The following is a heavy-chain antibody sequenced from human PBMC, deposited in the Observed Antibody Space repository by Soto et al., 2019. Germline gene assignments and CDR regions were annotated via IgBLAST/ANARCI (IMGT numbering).Heavy chain of an antibody. CDR2: IAYNGGT. CDR1: DGSVSSYGYY. V-gene: IGHV4-61*08. Sequence: QVQLQESGPGLVKPSETLTLTCTVSDGSVSSYGYYWTWVRQAPGKGLEWIGYIAYNGGTSYNPSLRSRVTTSVDTSKSQFSLDLSFATAADTALYYCTRGGHFYEYMIWGQGTLVTVSS. J-gene: IGHJ4*02. D-gene: IGHD3-3*02. CDR3: TRGGHFYEYMI.